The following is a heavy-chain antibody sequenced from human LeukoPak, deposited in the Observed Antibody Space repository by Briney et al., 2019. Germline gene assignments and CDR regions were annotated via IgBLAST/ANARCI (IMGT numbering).Heavy chain of an antibody. CDR1: GYSISSGYY. CDR2: IYHNGNT. J-gene: IGHJ5*02. V-gene: IGHV4-38-2*01. Sequence: SETLSLTCAVSGYSISSGYYWGWIRQPPRKGLEWIGTIYHNGNTYYNPSLKSRVTISVDTSKNEFSLKLSSVTAADTAVYYCARAYHSSWYLNWFDPWGQGTLVTVSS. CDR3: ARAYHSSWYLNWFDP. D-gene: IGHD6-13*01.